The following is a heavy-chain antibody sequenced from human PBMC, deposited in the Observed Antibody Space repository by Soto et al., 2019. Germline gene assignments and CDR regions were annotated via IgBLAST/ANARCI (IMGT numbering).Heavy chain of an antibody. D-gene: IGHD5-12*01. CDR3: ARERSVVATTVHAFDI. CDR1: GITFSRYG. J-gene: IGHJ3*02. CDR2: ISHDGSRK. V-gene: IGHV3-30*19. Sequence: QVQLVESGGGVVQPGGSLRLSCAASGITFSRYGMHWVRQGPGKGLEWVASISHDGSRKYYADSVKGRFTISRDNSKNTVFVHMDSLRGDDTAVYFCARERSVVATTVHAFDIWGQGTMVTVSS.